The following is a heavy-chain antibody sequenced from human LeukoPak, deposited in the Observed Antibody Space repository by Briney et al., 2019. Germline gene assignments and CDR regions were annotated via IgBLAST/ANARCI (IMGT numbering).Heavy chain of an antibody. D-gene: IGHD4-11*01. J-gene: IGHJ1*01. CDR3: ARDQYTSNWYVHH. Sequence: GGSLRLSCAASGFXVSSNYISWVRQAPGKGLEWVSLISSVGSTYYADSVKGRFTISRDNSKNTLYLQMNSLRAEDTAVYYCARDQYTSNWYVHHWGQGTLVTVSS. CDR1: GFXVSSNY. V-gene: IGHV3-53*01. CDR2: ISSVGST.